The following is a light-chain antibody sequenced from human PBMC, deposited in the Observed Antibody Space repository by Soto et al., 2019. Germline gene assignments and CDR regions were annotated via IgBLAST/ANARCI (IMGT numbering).Light chain of an antibody. V-gene: IGKV3-15*01. CDR2: GAS. CDR1: QSVSSN. CDR3: QQLNSYPLT. J-gene: IGKJ4*01. Sequence: EIVMTQSPVTLSVSPGERATLSCRASQSVSSNLAWYQQKPGQAPRLLIYGASTRATGIPARFSGSGSGTEFTLTISSLQPEDFATYYCQQLNSYPLTFGGGTKVDI.